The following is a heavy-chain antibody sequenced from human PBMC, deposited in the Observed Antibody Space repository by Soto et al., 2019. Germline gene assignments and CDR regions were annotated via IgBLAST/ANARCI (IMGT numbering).Heavy chain of an antibody. V-gene: IGHV4-30-4*01. CDR1: GGSISSGDYY. Sequence: NPSETLSLTCTVSGGSISSGDYYWSWIRQPPGKGLEWIGYIYYSGSTYYNPSLKSRVTISVDTSKNQFSLKLSSVTAADTAVYYCAREAYYDILTGYYPSTYYYGMDVWGQGTTVTVSS. CDR2: IYYSGST. D-gene: IGHD3-9*01. J-gene: IGHJ6*02. CDR3: AREAYYDILTGYYPSTYYYGMDV.